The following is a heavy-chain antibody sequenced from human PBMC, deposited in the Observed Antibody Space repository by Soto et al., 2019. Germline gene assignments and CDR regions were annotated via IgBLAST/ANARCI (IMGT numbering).Heavy chain of an antibody. Sequence: QVQLVQSGAEVKKPGSSVKVSCKASGGTFSRYAIIWVRQAPGQGLEWMGGIIPLYGTASYAQKLQGRVTITADESTSTAYMELSSLTSEDTAVYFCARAGSADSTSVFDHWGQGTLVTVSS. CDR1: GGTFSRYA. CDR3: ARAGSADSTSVFDH. V-gene: IGHV1-69*01. D-gene: IGHD6-6*01. CDR2: IIPLYGTA. J-gene: IGHJ4*02.